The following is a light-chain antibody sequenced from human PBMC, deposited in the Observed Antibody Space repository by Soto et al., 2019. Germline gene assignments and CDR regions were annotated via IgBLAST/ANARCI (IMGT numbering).Light chain of an antibody. CDR3: SSYRRGSTYV. V-gene: IGLV2-14*03. J-gene: IGLJ1*01. CDR1: SSDVGGYNY. CDR2: DVT. Sequence: QSVLTPPASVSGSPGQSITVSCTGTSSDVGGYNYVSWYQQHPGKAPRLLIYDVTNRPPGVSNRFSGSKSGNTASLTISGLQAEDEADYYCSSYRRGSTYVFGTGTKVTVL.